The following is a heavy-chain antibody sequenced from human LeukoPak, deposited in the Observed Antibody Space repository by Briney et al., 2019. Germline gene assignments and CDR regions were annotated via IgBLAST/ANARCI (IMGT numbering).Heavy chain of an antibody. Sequence: GGSLRLSCVASRFTFSSYWMSWVRQAPGKGLEWVANIKQDGSEKYYVDSVKGRFTISRDNGRNSLYLQMNSLRAEDTAVYYCARDHSGSYYRLNFDYWGQGTLVTVSS. CDR3: ARDHSGSYYRLNFDY. CDR2: IKQDGSEK. D-gene: IGHD1-26*01. CDR1: RFTFSSYW. J-gene: IGHJ4*02. V-gene: IGHV3-7*01.